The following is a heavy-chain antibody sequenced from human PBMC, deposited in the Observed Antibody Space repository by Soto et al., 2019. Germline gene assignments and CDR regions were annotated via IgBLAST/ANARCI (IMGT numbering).Heavy chain of an antibody. D-gene: IGHD6-13*01. Sequence: ASVKVSCKASGYTFTSYGIIWVRQAPGQRLEWMGWINAGNGNTKYSQKFQGRVTITRDTSASTAYMELSSLRSEDTAVYYCARDVSIAAALYDYWGQGTLVTVSS. J-gene: IGHJ4*02. CDR2: INAGNGNT. CDR3: ARDVSIAAALYDY. V-gene: IGHV1-3*01. CDR1: GYTFTSYG.